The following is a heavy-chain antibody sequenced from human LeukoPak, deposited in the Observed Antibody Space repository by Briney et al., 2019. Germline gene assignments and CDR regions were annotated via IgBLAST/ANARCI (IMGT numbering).Heavy chain of an antibody. D-gene: IGHD2-2*01. CDR3: TKDSYCSSTSCSPDAFDI. Sequence: GGSLRLSCAASGFTFSNAWMSWVRQAPGKGLEWVGRIKSKTDGGTTDYAAPVKGRFTISRDDSKNTLYLQMNSLKTEDTAVYYCTKDSYCSSTSCSPDAFDIWGQGTMVTVSS. J-gene: IGHJ3*02. CDR1: GFTFSNAW. CDR2: IKSKTDGGTT. V-gene: IGHV3-15*01.